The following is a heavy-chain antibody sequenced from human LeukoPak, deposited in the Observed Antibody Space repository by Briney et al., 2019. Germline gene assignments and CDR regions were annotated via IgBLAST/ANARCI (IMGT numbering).Heavy chain of an antibody. CDR3: ATASYSGGYDAFDI. CDR2: FDPEDGET. J-gene: IGHJ3*02. Sequence: GASVKVSCKVSGYTLTESSMHWVRQAPGKGLEWMGGFDPEDGETIYAQKFQGRVTMTEDTSTDTAYMELSSLRSEDTAVYYCATASYSGGYDAFDIWGQGTMVTVSS. CDR1: GYTLTESS. D-gene: IGHD3-10*01. V-gene: IGHV1-24*01.